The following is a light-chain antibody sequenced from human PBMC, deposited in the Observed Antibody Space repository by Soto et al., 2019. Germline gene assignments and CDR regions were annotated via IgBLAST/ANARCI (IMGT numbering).Light chain of an antibody. Sequence: DIVMTQSPDSLAVSLGERATINCKSSQSVLYSSNNKNYLVWYQQKPGQTPNLLIYWASTRESGVPDRFSGSGSGTDFTLTSSSLQAEDVAVYYCQQYYGHPPTFGQGTRLEIK. CDR1: QSVLYSSNNKNY. J-gene: IGKJ5*01. V-gene: IGKV4-1*01. CDR2: WAS. CDR3: QQYYGHPPT.